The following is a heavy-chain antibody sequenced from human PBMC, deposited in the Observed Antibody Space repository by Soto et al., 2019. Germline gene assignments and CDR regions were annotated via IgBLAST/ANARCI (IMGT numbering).Heavy chain of an antibody. Sequence: GGSLRLSCAASGFTFSSYSMNWVRQAPGKGLEWVSSISSSSSYIYCADSVKGRFTISRDNAKNSLYLQMNSLRAEDTAVYYCARDFSFSGAGAGYYSGALLLYYYRMDVWGQGTTVTVSS. CDR3: ARDFSFSGAGAGYYSGALLLYYYRMDV. CDR1: GFTFSSYS. D-gene: IGHD6-19*01. J-gene: IGHJ6*02. V-gene: IGHV3-21*01. CDR2: ISSSSSYI.